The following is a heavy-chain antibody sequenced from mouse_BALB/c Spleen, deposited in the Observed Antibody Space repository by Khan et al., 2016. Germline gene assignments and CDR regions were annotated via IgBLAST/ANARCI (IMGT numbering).Heavy chain of an antibody. Sequence: EVKLEESGPSLVKPSQALSLTCSVTGDSITSGYWNWIRKFPGIKLEYMGYITYSGSTYYNPSLKSRISIIRDTSKNQYFLQLISVTTEDTATYYSSRCDGSSYVCGMDYWGQGTSVTVSS. CDR3: SRCDGSSYVCGMDY. J-gene: IGHJ4*01. CDR2: ITYSGST. CDR1: GDSITSGY. V-gene: IGHV3-8*02. D-gene: IGHD1-1*01.